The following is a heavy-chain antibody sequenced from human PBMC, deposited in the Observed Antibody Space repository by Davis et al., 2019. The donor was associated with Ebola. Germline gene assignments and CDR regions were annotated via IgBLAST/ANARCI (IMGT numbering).Heavy chain of an antibody. CDR2: INPGVGST. V-gene: IGHV1-46*01. D-gene: IGHD2-15*01. CDR1: GYTLTELS. J-gene: IGHJ6*04. Sequence: AASVKVSCKVSGYTLTELSIHWVRQAPGQGLEWMGIINPGVGSTGYAQKFQGRVTMTRDTSTSTVYMELSSLRSEDTAVYYCAREEIVVVAATNYYYGMDVWGKGTTVTVSS. CDR3: AREEIVVVAATNYYYGMDV.